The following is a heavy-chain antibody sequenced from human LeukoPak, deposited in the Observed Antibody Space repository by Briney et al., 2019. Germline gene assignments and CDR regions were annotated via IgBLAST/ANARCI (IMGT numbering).Heavy chain of an antibody. CDR2: IYYSGST. D-gene: IGHD3-22*01. CDR1: GGSISSSSYY. Sequence: KPSETLSLTCTVSGGSISSSSYYWGWIRQPPGKGLEWIGSIYYSGSTYYNPSLKSRVTISVDTSKNQFSLKLSSVTAADTAVYYCARSSESITMIVVVIDWYFDLWGRGTLVTVSS. V-gene: IGHV4-39*01. J-gene: IGHJ2*01. CDR3: ARSSESITMIVVVIDWYFDL.